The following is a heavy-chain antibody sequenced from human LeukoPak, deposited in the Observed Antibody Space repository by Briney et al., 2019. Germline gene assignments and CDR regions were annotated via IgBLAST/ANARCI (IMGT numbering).Heavy chain of an antibody. CDR3: ARGLPPVMKYYFDY. CDR1: GFTFSSYG. CDR2: ISYDGSNK. V-gene: IGHV3-30*03. D-gene: IGHD4-11*01. J-gene: IGHJ4*02. Sequence: GRSLRLSCAASGFTFSSYGMHWVRQAPGKGLEWVAVISYDGSNKYYADSVKGRFTISRDNSKNTLYLQMNSLRAEGTAMYYCARGLPPVMKYYFDYWGQGTLVTVSS.